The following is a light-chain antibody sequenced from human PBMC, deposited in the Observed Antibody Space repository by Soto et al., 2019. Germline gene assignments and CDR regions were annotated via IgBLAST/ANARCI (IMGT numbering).Light chain of an antibody. Sequence: EIWRSPSPAPLSVSPGERATLSRRGSQSVSSNLAWYQQKPGQAPRLLIYGASTRATGIPARFSGSGSGTEFTLTISSLQSEDFAVYYCQQYNNWPPWTFGQGTKVDIK. CDR1: QSVSSN. CDR3: QQYNNWPPWT. CDR2: GAS. V-gene: IGKV3-15*01. J-gene: IGKJ1*01.